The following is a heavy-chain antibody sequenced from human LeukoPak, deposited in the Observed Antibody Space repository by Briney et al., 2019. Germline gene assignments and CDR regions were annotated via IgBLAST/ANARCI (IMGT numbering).Heavy chain of an antibody. V-gene: IGHV3-7*01. Sequence: PGGSLRLSCAASGFTFSSYWMSWVRQAPGKGLEWVANIKQDGGDKYYVDSVKGRFTISRDNAKNSLYLQMNSLRAEDTAAYYCARGVVPAATGWGQGTLVTVSS. J-gene: IGHJ4*02. CDR2: IKQDGGDK. CDR3: ARGVVPAATG. D-gene: IGHD2-2*01. CDR1: GFTFSSYW.